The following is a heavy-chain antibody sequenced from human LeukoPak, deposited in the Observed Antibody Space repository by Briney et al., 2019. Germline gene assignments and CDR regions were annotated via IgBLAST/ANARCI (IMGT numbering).Heavy chain of an antibody. Sequence: GGTLRLSCAAAGFTFSSYSMNWVRQAPGKGLEWVSSISSSSSYIYYADSVKGRFTISRDNAKNSLYLQMNSLRAEDTAVYYCARGRVGFYFDYWGQGTLVTVSS. CDR1: GFTFSSYS. J-gene: IGHJ4*02. CDR2: ISSSSSYI. V-gene: IGHV3-21*01. D-gene: IGHD1-26*01. CDR3: ARGRVGFYFDY.